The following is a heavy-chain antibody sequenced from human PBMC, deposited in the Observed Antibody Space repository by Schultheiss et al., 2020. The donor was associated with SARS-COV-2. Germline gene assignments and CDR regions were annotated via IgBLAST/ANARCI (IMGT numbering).Heavy chain of an antibody. D-gene: IGHD6-19*01. Sequence: SETLSLTCTVSGGSVSSGSYYWGWIRQPPGKGLEWIGSIYYSGSTYYNPSLKSRVTISVDTSKNQFSLKLSSVTAADTAVYYCARQGYEAVAGLDYWGQGTLVTVSS. CDR1: GGSVSSGSYY. CDR3: ARQGYEAVAGLDY. V-gene: IGHV4-39*01. J-gene: IGHJ4*02. CDR2: IYYSGST.